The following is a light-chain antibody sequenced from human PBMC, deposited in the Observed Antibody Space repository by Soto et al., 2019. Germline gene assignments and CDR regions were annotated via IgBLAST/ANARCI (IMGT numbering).Light chain of an antibody. J-gene: IGKJ1*01. CDR3: QQYNSYPWT. Sequence: DIQITQSPSTLSASVGDRVTITCRASQSISGWLAWYQQKPGKAPKLLIYDVSSLESGVPSRFSGSGSGTEFTLATSSLQPDDFATYYCQQYNSYPWTFGQGPRWIT. V-gene: IGKV1-5*01. CDR2: DVS. CDR1: QSISGW.